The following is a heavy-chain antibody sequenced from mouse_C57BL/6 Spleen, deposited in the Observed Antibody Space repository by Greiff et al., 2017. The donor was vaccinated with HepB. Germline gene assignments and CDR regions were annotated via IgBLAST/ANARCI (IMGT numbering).Heavy chain of an antibody. D-gene: IGHD2-5*01. J-gene: IGHJ4*01. V-gene: IGHV1-69*01. CDR3: AKMTYYSNYVGAMDY. CDR1: GYTFTSYW. CDR2: IDPSDSYT. Sequence: QVQLKQSGAELVMPGASVKLSCKASGYTFTSYWMHWVKQRPGQGLEWIGEIDPSDSYTNYNQKFKGKSTLTVDKSSSTAYMQLSSLTSEDSAVYYCAKMTYYSNYVGAMDYWGQGTSVTVSS.